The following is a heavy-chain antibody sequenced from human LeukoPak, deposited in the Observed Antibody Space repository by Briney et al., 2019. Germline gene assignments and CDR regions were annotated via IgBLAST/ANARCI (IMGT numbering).Heavy chain of an antibody. D-gene: IGHD6-13*01. CDR2: INHSGST. J-gene: IGHJ4*02. CDR1: GGSFSGYY. V-gene: IGHV4-34*01. CDR3: VGMQIAAAPR. Sequence: SETLSLTCAVYGGSFSGYYWSWIRQPPGKGLEWTGEINHSGSTNYNPSLKSRVTISVDTSKNQFSLKLSSVTAADTAVYYCVGMQIAAAPRWGQGTLVTVSS.